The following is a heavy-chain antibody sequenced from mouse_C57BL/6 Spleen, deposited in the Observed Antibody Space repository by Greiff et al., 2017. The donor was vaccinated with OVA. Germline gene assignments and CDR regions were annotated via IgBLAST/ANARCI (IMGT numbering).Heavy chain of an antibody. CDR3: ARLGGYFTSYWYFDV. CDR1: GFTFSDYG. CDR2: ISSGSSTI. Sequence: EVQRVESGGGLVKPGGSLKLSCAASGFTFSDYGMHWVRQAPEKGLEWVAYISSGSSTIYYADTVKGRFTISRDNAKNTLFLQMTSLRSEDTAMYYCARLGGYFTSYWYFDVWGTGTTVTVSS. V-gene: IGHV5-17*01. D-gene: IGHD2-3*01. J-gene: IGHJ1*03.